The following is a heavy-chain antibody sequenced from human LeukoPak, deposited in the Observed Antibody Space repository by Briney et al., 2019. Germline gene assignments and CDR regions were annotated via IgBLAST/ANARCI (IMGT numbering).Heavy chain of an antibody. CDR3: ARDIVATIAAYYFDY. J-gene: IGHJ4*02. CDR1: GFTFGSYS. CDR2: ISSSSSYI. D-gene: IGHD5-12*01. Sequence: GGSLRLSCAASGFTFGSYSMNWVRQAPGKGLEWVSSISSSSSYIYYADSVKGRFTISRDNAKNSLYLQMNSLRAEDTAVYYCARDIVATIAAYYFDYWGQGTLVTVSS. V-gene: IGHV3-21*01.